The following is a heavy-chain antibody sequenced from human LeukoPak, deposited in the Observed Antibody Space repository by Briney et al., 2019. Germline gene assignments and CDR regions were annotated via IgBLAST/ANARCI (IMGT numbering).Heavy chain of an antibody. Sequence: GGSLTLSCAASGFTFSRYAMHWVRQAPGKGLEWVAFMSYDGSDNYYPDSVKGRFTISRDNSKNTLYLQMNSLRAEDTAVYYCARVEWLLGPFDYWGQGTLVTVSS. D-gene: IGHD5-12*01. V-gene: IGHV3-30-3*01. CDR1: GFTFSRYA. CDR2: MSYDGSDN. J-gene: IGHJ4*02. CDR3: ARVEWLLGPFDY.